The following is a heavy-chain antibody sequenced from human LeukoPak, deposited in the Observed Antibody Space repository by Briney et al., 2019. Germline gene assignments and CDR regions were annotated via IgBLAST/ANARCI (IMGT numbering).Heavy chain of an antibody. V-gene: IGHV4-39*01. J-gene: IGHJ5*02. CDR1: GGSISSSSYY. Sequence: PSETLSLTCTVSGGSISSSSYYWGWIRQPPGKGLEWIGHIYYSGSTYYNPSLKSRVTISVDTSKNHFSLKLSSVTAADTAVYYCARQYCSSTSCPFDPWGQGTLVTVSS. CDR2: IYYSGST. D-gene: IGHD2-2*01. CDR3: ARQYCSSTSCPFDP.